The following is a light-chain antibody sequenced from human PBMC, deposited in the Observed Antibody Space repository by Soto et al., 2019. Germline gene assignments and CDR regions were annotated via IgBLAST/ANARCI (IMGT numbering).Light chain of an antibody. CDR3: SSYTSSSTVL. Sequence: QSALTQPASVSGSLGQSITISCTGTSSDVGGYNYVSWYQQHPGKDPKVVIFEVTNRPSGVSSRFSGSKSGNTASLTVSGLQAEDEGDYYCSSYTSSSTVLFGGGTTLTVL. V-gene: IGLV2-14*01. J-gene: IGLJ2*01. CDR2: EVT. CDR1: SSDVGGYNY.